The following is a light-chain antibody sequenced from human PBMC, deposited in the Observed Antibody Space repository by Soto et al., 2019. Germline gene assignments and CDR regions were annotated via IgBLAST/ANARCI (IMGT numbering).Light chain of an antibody. Sequence: DIQMTQSPSTLSASVGDRVTITCRASQSISSWLAWYQQKPGKAPKLLIYDASSLESGVPSRFSGSGSGTEFTLTISSLQPDDFATYYCQQYHSFSLTFGGGTKVDIK. CDR3: QQYHSFSLT. J-gene: IGKJ4*01. CDR1: QSISSW. V-gene: IGKV1-5*01. CDR2: DAS.